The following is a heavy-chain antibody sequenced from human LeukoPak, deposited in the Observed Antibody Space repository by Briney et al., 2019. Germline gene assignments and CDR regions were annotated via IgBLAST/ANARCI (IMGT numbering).Heavy chain of an antibody. CDR2: IDPSDSYT. V-gene: IGHV5-10-1*01. Sequence: GESLRISCKGSGYSFTSYWISWVRPMPGKGLEWMGRIDPSDSYTNYSPSFQGHVTISADKSISTAYLQWSSLKASDTAMYYCARYRNSADWITMVRGVPPWFDPWGQGTLVTVSS. J-gene: IGHJ5*02. D-gene: IGHD3-10*01. CDR3: ARYRNSADWITMVRGVPPWFDP. CDR1: GYSFTSYW.